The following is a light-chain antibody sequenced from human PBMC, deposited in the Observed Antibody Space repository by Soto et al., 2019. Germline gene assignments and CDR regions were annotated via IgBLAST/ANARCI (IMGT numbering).Light chain of an antibody. CDR1: QSVSSN. Sequence: EIVMTQSPATLSVSPGERATLSCRANQSVSSNLAWYQQKPGQAPRLLIYGASTRATGIPARFSGSGSGTEFTLTISSLQSEDFAVYYCQQYNNWPPPFGQGTKVEIK. V-gene: IGKV3-15*01. CDR3: QQYNNWPPP. CDR2: GAS. J-gene: IGKJ1*01.